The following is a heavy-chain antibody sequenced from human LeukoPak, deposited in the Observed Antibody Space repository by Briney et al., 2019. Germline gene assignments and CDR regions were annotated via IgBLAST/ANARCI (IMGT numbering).Heavy chain of an antibody. V-gene: IGHV3-7*01. Sequence: GGSLRLSCAASGFTFGTYWMSWVRQAPGKGPEWVANIKQDGSEKYFVDSVEGRFIISRDRAKNSLYLQMNSLRDEDTDVYYCVRAGTSGWDYYNYAMDVWGQGTTVTVSS. D-gene: IGHD6-19*01. CDR2: IKQDGSEK. CDR1: GFTFGTYW. J-gene: IGHJ6*02. CDR3: VRAGTSGWDYYNYAMDV.